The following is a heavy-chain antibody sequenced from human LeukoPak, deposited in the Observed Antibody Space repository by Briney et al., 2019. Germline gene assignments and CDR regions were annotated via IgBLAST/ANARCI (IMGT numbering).Heavy chain of an antibody. CDR3: ARAMDV. V-gene: IGHV4-59*01. CDR2: VCYNGTT. J-gene: IGHJ6*02. CDR1: GDSISSYF. Sequence: SETLSLTCSVSGDSISSYFWAWIRQPPGKGLEWIGYVCYNGTTNYNPSLRNRVAISIDTSKNQFSLKLNSATAADTAVYYCARAMDVWGQGTTVTVSS.